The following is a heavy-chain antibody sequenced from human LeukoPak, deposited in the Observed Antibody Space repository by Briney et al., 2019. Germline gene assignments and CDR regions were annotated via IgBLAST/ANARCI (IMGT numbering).Heavy chain of an antibody. J-gene: IGHJ4*02. Sequence: GGSLRLSCIVSGFTFSTYDMHWVRQAPGKGLEWVAVIWSDGSNKYYTDSVKGRFTISRDNPKNTLYLQMNSLRVEDTAVYYCARVSSGYYLGYFDYWGQGTLVTVSS. D-gene: IGHD3-22*01. V-gene: IGHV3-33*01. CDR1: GFTFSTYD. CDR3: ARVSSGYYLGYFDY. CDR2: IWSDGSNK.